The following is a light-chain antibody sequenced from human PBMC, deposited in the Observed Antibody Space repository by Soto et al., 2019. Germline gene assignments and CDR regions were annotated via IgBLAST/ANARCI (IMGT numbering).Light chain of an antibody. V-gene: IGKV3-15*01. CDR3: QHYNNWPPYT. CDR1: QGVSGN. CDR2: DAS. J-gene: IGKJ2*01. Sequence: EIVMTQSPATLSVSPGERATLSCRASQGVSGNLAWYQQKPGQAPRLLIYDASTRATGIPARFSGSGSGTEFTLTISSLQSEDFAVYYCQHYNNWPPYTFGQGTKLEIK.